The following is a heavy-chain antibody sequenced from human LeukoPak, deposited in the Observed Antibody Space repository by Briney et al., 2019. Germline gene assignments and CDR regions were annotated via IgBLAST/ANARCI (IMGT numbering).Heavy chain of an antibody. Sequence: PGGSLSLSCAASGFTFSRYWMSWVRQAPGGGREWVGSIKSKTDGGTTDYAAPVKGRFTISRDDSQNSLFLQMHSLRTEDTAVYYCASNLYCSTSGCFTLDFWGRGALVTVSS. D-gene: IGHD2-2*01. V-gene: IGHV3-15*01. CDR3: ASNLYCSTSGCFTLDF. CDR2: IKSKTDGGTT. J-gene: IGHJ4*02. CDR1: GFTFSRYW.